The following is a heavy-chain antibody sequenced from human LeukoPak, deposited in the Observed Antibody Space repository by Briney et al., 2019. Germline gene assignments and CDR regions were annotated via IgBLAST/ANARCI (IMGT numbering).Heavy chain of an antibody. V-gene: IGHV3-74*01. CDR3: TSDTVDTSLGIDY. Sequence: PGGSLRLSCAASGFTFSSHWMLWVRQVPGEGLVWVSRISRDGRSTAYADSVKGRFTISRDNAKNTLYLQMNSLRAEDTAVYYCTSDTVDTSLGIDYWGLGTLVTVSS. D-gene: IGHD5-18*01. CDR1: GFTFSSHW. J-gene: IGHJ4*02. CDR2: ISRDGRST.